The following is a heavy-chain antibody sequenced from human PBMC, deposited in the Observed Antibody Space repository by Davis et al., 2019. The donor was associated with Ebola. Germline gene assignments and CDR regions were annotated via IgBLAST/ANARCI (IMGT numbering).Heavy chain of an antibody. CDR3: ARVVGDGYNEMYYYYYMDV. V-gene: IGHV3-21*01. CDR1: GFTFSSYS. CDR2: ISSSSSYI. D-gene: IGHD5-24*01. J-gene: IGHJ6*03. Sequence: GESLKISCAASGFTFSSYSMNWVRQAPGKGLEWVSSISSSSSYIYYADSVKGRFTISRDNAKNSLYLQMNSLRAEDTAVYYCARVVGDGYNEMYYYYYMDVWGKGTTVTVSS.